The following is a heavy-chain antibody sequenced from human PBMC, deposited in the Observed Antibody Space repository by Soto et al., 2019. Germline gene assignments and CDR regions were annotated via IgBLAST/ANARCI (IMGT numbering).Heavy chain of an antibody. CDR1: ELAFSNYA. Sequence: EAQLLESGGGLVQPGGSLRLSCAASELAFSNYAMTWVRQAPGKGLEWVSVISASGYSAYYGGAVKGRFTTSRDNSKSTLYLQMNRLRADDTAVYYCARGFSAGKGSPPDFWGQGSLVTVSS. CDR2: ISASGYSA. CDR3: ARGFSAGKGSPPDF. J-gene: IGHJ4*02. V-gene: IGHV3-23*01. D-gene: IGHD6-13*01.